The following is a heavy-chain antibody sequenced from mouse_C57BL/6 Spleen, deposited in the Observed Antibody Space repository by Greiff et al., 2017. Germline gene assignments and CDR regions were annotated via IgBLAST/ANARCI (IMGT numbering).Heavy chain of an antibody. Sequence: VQLQQSGPELVKPGASVKISCKASGYAFSSSWMNWVKQRPGKGLEWIGRIYPGDGDTNYNGKFKGKATLTADKSSSTAYMQLSSLTSEDSAVYFCTAQATSWFADWGQGTLVTVSA. CDR2: IYPGDGDT. V-gene: IGHV1-82*01. CDR3: TAQATSWFAD. J-gene: IGHJ3*01. CDR1: GYAFSSSW. D-gene: IGHD3-2*02.